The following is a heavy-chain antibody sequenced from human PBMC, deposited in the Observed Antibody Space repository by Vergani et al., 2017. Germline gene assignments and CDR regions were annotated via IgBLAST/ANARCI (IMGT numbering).Heavy chain of an antibody. CDR1: GFSFSGYW. CDR2: IKSDGSIT. D-gene: IGHD2-15*01. J-gene: IGHJ5*01. V-gene: IGHV3-74*01. Sequence: EVQLVESGGGLIHPGGSLRLSCEGSGFSFSGYWMHWVRQSPEKGLGWVSRIKSDGSITNYADSVKGRFTISRDNAKNTLYLEMNSLRGDDTAIYYCVRAXCSGPCFMSNWFDSWGQGTLVTVSS. CDR3: VRAXCSGPCFMSNWFDS.